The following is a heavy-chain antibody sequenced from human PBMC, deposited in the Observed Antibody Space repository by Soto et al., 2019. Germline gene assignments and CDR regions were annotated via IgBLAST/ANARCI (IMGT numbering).Heavy chain of an antibody. Sequence: GGSLRLSCAASGFTFSSYWMHWVRQAPGKGLVWVSRINSDGSSTGYADSVKGRFTISRDNAKNTLYLQMNSLRAEDTAVYYCARRTATVTTNYYYYYMDVWGKGTTVTVSS. V-gene: IGHV3-74*01. J-gene: IGHJ6*03. D-gene: IGHD4-4*01. CDR3: ARRTATVTTNYYYYYMDV. CDR2: INSDGSST. CDR1: GFTFSSYW.